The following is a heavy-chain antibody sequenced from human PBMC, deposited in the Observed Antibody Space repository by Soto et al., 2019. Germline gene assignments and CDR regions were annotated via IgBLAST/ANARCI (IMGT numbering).Heavy chain of an antibody. CDR1: GFSLSTSGVG. J-gene: IGHJ4*02. V-gene: IGHV2-5*02. CDR3: PHRRDHGGTSWVRTHICAFDY. Sequence: QITLKESGPTLVKPTQTLTLTCTFSGFSLSTSGVGVGWIRQPPGKALEWLALIYWDDDKRYSPSLKSRLTITKNTSKNEVVLTLTNMDPVDSATYYCPHRRDHGGTSWVRTHICAFDYWGQGTLVTVSS. CDR2: IYWDDDK. D-gene: IGHD4-17*01.